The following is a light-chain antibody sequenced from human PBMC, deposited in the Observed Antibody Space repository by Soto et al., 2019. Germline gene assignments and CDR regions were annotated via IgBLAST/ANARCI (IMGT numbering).Light chain of an antibody. CDR2: DAS. CDR1: QSISDW. CDR3: QEYTTYA. Sequence: DIQLTQSPSTLAASVGDRVTITCRASQSISDWLAWYQQKPGKAPELLISDASTLTPGVPSRFSGSGSGTEFTLIISSLQPDDVATYFCQEYTTYAFGPGTKVDIK. J-gene: IGKJ2*01. V-gene: IGKV1-5*01.